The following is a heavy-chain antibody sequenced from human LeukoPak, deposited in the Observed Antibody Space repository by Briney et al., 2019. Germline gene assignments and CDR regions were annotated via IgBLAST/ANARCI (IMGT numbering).Heavy chain of an antibody. CDR3: ARLTTVVTLDY. CDR1: GYTFTGYY. V-gene: IGHV1-2*02. D-gene: IGHD4-23*01. J-gene: IGHJ4*02. Sequence: RASVKVSCKASGYTFTGYYMHWVRQAPGQGLEWMGWINPNSGGTNYAQKFRGRVTMTRDTSISTAYMELSRLRSDDTAVYYCARLTTVVTLDYWGQGTLVTVSS. CDR2: INPNSGGT.